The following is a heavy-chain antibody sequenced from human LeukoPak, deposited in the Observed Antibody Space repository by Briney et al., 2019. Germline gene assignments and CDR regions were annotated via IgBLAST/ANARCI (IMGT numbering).Heavy chain of an antibody. Sequence: SETLSLTCTVSGGSTSSSSYYWGWIRQPPGKGLEWIGSIYYSGSTYYNPSLKSRVTISVDTSKNQFSLKLSSVTAADTAVYYCARPKLETFGELSRYYFDYWGQGTLVTVSS. D-gene: IGHD3-10*01. CDR2: IYYSGST. CDR1: GGSTSSSSYY. J-gene: IGHJ4*02. V-gene: IGHV4-39*01. CDR3: ARPKLETFGELSRYYFDY.